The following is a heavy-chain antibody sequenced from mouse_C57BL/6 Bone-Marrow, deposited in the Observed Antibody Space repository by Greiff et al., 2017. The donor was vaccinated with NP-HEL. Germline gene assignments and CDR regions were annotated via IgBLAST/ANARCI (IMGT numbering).Heavy chain of an antibody. CDR2: SRNKANDYTT. D-gene: IGHD2-3*01. CDR1: GFTFSDFY. V-gene: IGHV7-1*01. CDR3: ARDAYEGENAMDY. Sequence: EVQGVESGGGLVQSGRSLRLSCATSGFTFSDFYMEWVRQAPGKGLEWIAASRNKANDYTTEYSASVKGRFIVSRDTSQSILYLQMNALRAEDTAIYYCARDAYEGENAMDYWGQGTSVTVSS. J-gene: IGHJ4*01.